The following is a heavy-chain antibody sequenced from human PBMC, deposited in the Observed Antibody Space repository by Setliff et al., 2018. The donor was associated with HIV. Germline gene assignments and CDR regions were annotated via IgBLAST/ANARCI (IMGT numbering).Heavy chain of an antibody. CDR3: ARELRRFETSDTAPHYWFDP. Sequence: SETLSLTCTVSGDSINSGGYHWTWIRQHPGKGLEWIGYISYIGYTYYNPALKSRLTISLYTSKNQFSLKLSSVTAADTAVYYCARELRRFETSDTAPHYWFDPWGQGTLVTVSS. J-gene: IGHJ5*02. D-gene: IGHD1-26*01. CDR2: ISYIGYT. CDR1: GDSINSGGYH. V-gene: IGHV4-31*03.